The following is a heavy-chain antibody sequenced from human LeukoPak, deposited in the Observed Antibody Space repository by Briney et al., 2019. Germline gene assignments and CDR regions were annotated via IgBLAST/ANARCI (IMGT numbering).Heavy chain of an antibody. V-gene: IGHV4-59*12. J-gene: IGHJ4*02. D-gene: IGHD6-6*01. CDR3: ARESSSSPDY. CDR1: NGSISNYY. CDR2: ISYSGTT. Sequence: SETLSLTCAVSNGSISNYYWSWIRLTPGKGLEWIGYISYSGTTNYNPSLKSRVTMSVDTSRNQFSLKLSSVTAADTAVYYCARESSSSPDYWGQGTLVTVSS.